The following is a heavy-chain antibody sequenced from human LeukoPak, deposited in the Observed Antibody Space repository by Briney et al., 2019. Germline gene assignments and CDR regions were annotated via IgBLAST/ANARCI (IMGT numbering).Heavy chain of an antibody. V-gene: IGHV3-74*01. D-gene: IGHD2-2*02. CDR2: INSDGSST. J-gene: IGHJ4*02. Sequence: PGRSLRLSCAASGFTFSSYWMHWVRQAPGKGLVWVSRINSDGSSTSYADSVKGRFTISRDNAKNTLYLQMNSLRAEDTAVYYCARFLGYCSSTSRYKSGSHYWGQGTLVTVSS. CDR3: ARFLGYCSSTSRYKSGSHY. CDR1: GFTFSSYW.